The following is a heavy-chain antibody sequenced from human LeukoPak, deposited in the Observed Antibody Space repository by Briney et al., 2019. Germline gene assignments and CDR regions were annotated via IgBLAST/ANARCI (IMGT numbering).Heavy chain of an antibody. J-gene: IGHJ4*02. CDR1: GFTFSSYG. Sequence: GGSLRLTCAASGFTFSSYGMHWVRQAPGKGLEGVTVISYDGSNKYYADSVKGRFTISRDNSKNTLYLQMNSLKTEDTAVYYCTTNRGGSYVSAPIGWGRGTLVTVSS. V-gene: IGHV3-30*03. D-gene: IGHD1-26*01. CDR3: TTNRGGSYVSAPIG. CDR2: ISYDGSNK.